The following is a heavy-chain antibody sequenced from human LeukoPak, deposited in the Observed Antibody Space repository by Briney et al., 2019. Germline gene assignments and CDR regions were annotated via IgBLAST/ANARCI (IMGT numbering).Heavy chain of an antibody. D-gene: IGHD2-2*02. CDR1: GYTFTSYA. Sequence: ASVKVSCKASGYTFTSYAMHWVRQAPGQRLEWMGWINAGNGNTKYSQKFQGRVTITRDTSASTAYMELSSLRSEDTAVYYCARGGDIVVVPAATPFDYWGQGTLVTVSS. J-gene: IGHJ4*02. CDR2: INAGNGNT. V-gene: IGHV1-3*01. CDR3: ARGGDIVVVPAATPFDY.